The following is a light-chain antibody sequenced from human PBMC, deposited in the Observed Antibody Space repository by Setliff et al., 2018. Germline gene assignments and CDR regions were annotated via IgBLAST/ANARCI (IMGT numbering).Light chain of an antibody. J-gene: IGLJ1*01. CDR1: SSDVGSYDL. CDR2: NVS. Sequence: QSALTQPASVSGSPGQSITISCSGTSSDVGSYDLDSWYQQHPGKAPKLIIYNVSGRPSGVSHRFSGSKSDNTASLTISGLQAEDEADYYCNAYTSRSTYVFGSGTKVTVL. CDR3: NAYTSRSTYV. V-gene: IGLV2-14*03.